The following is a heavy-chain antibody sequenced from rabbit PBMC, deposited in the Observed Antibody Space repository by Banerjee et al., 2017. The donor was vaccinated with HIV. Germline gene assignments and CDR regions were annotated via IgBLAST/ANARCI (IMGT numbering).Heavy chain of an antibody. J-gene: IGHJ4*01. CDR2: IYTSSGST. V-gene: IGHV1S40*01. CDR1: GIDFSSYYY. D-gene: IGHD6-1*01. CDR3: ARDKAGYAAYGGELGL. Sequence: QSLEESGGDLVQPGGTLTLTCKASGIDFSSYYYMCWVRQAPGKGLEWIACIYTSSGSTYYASWAKGRFTISKTSSTTVTLQMTSLTAADTATYFCARDKAGYAAYGGELGLWGPGTLVTVS.